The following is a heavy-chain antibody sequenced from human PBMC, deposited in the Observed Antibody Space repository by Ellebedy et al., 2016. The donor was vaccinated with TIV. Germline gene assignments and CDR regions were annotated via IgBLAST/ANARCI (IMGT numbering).Heavy chain of an antibody. CDR2: NNHSDSDT. CDR3: ARWATMVEGGRYFDF. CDR1: GYTFTSNW. J-gene: IGHJ2*01. Sequence: GESLKISCEGSGYTFTSNWIAWVRQMPGKGLEWMGKNNHSDSDTNYSPSFQGHVSFSADTSISTAYLQWSGLKASDTAMYYCARWATMVEGGRYFDFWGRGTLVTVSS. V-gene: IGHV5-10-1*01. D-gene: IGHD3-10*01.